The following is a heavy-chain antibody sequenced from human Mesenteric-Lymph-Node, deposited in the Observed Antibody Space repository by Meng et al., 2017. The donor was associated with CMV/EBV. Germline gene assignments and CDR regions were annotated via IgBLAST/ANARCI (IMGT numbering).Heavy chain of an antibody. CDR1: GYIFSSYW. Sequence: GESLKISCKGSGYIFSSYWIGWVRHMPGKGLEWLGIIYAGESRIRYSPSFEGQVTISIDNSISTDFLQWSSLKASDTDIYFCERNSHCSSSRCYDQAFDYWGQGTLVTVSS. D-gene: IGHD2-2*01. CDR2: IYAGESRI. J-gene: IGHJ4*02. CDR3: ERNSHCSSSRCYDQAFDY. V-gene: IGHV5-51*01.